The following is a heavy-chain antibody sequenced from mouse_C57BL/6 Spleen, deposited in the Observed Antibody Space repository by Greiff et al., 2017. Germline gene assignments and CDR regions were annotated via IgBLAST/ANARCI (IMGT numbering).Heavy chain of an antibody. CDR1: GFTFSSYA. D-gene: IGHD4-1*01. Sequence: DVQLVESGGGLVKPGGSLKLSCAASGFTFSSYAMSWVRQTPEKRLEWVATISDGGSYTYYPDNVKGRFTISRDNAKNNLYLHMSHLKSEDTAMYYCARRDWEAYFDYWGQGTSLTVSS. V-gene: IGHV5-4*01. CDR2: ISDGGSYT. J-gene: IGHJ2*02. CDR3: ARRDWEAYFDY.